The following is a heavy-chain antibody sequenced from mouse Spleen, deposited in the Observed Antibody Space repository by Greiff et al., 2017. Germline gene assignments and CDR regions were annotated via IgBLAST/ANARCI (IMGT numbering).Heavy chain of an antibody. J-gene: IGHJ1*01. CDR2: INSNGGST. CDR1: GFTFSSYA. D-gene: IGHD2-13*01. Sequence: EVKVEESGGGLVKPGGSLKLSCAASGFTFSSYAMSWVRQTPEKRLEWVAAINSNGGSTYYPDTVKDRFTISRDNAKNTLYLQMSSLRSEDTALYYCARRGGDYVWYFDVWGAGTTVTVSS. V-gene: IGHV5-6-2*01. CDR3: ARRGGDYVWYFDV.